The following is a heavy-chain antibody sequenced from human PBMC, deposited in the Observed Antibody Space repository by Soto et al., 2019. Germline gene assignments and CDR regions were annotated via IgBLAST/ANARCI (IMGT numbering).Heavy chain of an antibody. J-gene: IGHJ6*02. CDR2: IIPIFGTA. CDR3: ARDRGGVAYYDFWSGYYTHGMDV. CDR1: GGTFSSYA. V-gene: IGHV1-69*06. Sequence: QVQLVQSGAEVKKPGSSVKVSCKASGGTFSSYAISWVRQAPGQGLEWMGGIIPIFGTANYAQKFQGRVTITDDKSTSTAYMELSRLISEDTAVYYCARDRGGVAYYDFWSGYYTHGMDVWGQGTTVTVSS. D-gene: IGHD3-3*01.